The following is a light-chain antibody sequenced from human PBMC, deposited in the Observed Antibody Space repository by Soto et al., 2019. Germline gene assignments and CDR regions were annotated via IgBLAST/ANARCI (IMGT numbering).Light chain of an antibody. Sequence: IQMTQSPPSLSASVGDRVIITCRASQSISSYLNWYQQKPGKAPKLLIYAASSLQSGVPSSFSGSGSGTDFTLTISSLQPEDFATYDCQQSYSPPVTFGQGTRLEIK. CDR3: QQSYSPPVT. CDR1: QSISSY. CDR2: AAS. J-gene: IGKJ5*01. V-gene: IGKV1-39*01.